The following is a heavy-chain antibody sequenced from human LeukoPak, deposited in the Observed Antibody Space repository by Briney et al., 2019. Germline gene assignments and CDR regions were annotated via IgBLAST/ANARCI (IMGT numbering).Heavy chain of an antibody. CDR2: ISYDGSNK. J-gene: IGHJ6*02. V-gene: IGHV3-30-3*01. CDR1: GFTFNSYA. D-gene: IGHD3-22*01. Sequence: PGGSLRLSCAASGFTFNSYAMHWVRQAPGKGLEWVAVISYDGSNKYYADSVKGRFTISRDNSKNTLYLQMNSLRAEDTAVYYCARGVSSGLYYYYGMDVWGQGTTVTVSS. CDR3: ARGVSSGLYYYYGMDV.